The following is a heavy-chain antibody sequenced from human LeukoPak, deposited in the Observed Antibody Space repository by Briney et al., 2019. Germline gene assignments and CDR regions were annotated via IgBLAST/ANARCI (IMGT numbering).Heavy chain of an antibody. CDR2: IYYSGST. CDR1: GGSISSDGYY. Sequence: PSETLSLTCTVSGGSISSDGYYWTWIRQHPGKGLEWIGYIYYSGSTYYNPSLKSRVTISVDTSKNQFSLKLNSVTAADTAVYYCAGGRSSVLGYWGQGTLVTVSS. D-gene: IGHD6-19*01. CDR3: AGGRSSVLGY. J-gene: IGHJ4*02. V-gene: IGHV4-31*03.